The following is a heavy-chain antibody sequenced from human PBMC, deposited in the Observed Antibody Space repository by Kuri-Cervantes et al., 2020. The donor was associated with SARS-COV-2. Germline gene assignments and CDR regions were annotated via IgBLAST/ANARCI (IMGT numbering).Heavy chain of an antibody. V-gene: IGHV3-23*01. D-gene: IGHD5-24*01. CDR2: ISVSGGST. Sequence: GGSLRLSCAASGFTFSSYAMSWVRQAPGKGLEWVSAISVSGGSTYYADSVKGRFTISRDNSKNTQYLQMNGLRTEDTDVYYCSKGSLGYLMRCGYYYYFGMDVWGQGTTVTVSS. J-gene: IGHJ6*02. CDR3: SKGSLGYLMRCGYYYYFGMDV. CDR1: GFTFSSYA.